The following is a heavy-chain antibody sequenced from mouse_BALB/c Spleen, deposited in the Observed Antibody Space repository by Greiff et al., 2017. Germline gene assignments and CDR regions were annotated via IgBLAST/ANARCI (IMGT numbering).Heavy chain of an antibody. D-gene: IGHD2-2*01. V-gene: IGHV7-3*02. J-gene: IGHJ2*01. CDR2: IRNKANGYTT. CDR1: GFTFTDYY. Sequence: EVQRVESGGGLVQPGGSLRLSCAPSGFTFTDYYMSWVRQPPGKALEWLGFIRNKANGYTTEYSASVKGRFTISRDNSQSILYLQMNTLRAEDSATYYCARDSLYGWDYWGQGTTLTVSS. CDR3: ARDSLYGWDY.